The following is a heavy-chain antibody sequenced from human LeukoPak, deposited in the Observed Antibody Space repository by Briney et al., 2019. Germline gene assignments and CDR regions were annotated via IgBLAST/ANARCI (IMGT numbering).Heavy chain of an antibody. V-gene: IGHV4-34*01. Sequence: PSETLSLTCAVYGGSFSGYYWSWIRQPPGKGLEWIGEINHSGSTNYNPSLKSRVTISVDTSKNQFSLKLSSVTAADTAVYYCASRGGSWYGAEFDYWGQGTLVTVSS. D-gene: IGHD6-13*01. CDR1: GGSFSGYY. CDR3: ASRGGSWYGAEFDY. CDR2: INHSGST. J-gene: IGHJ4*02.